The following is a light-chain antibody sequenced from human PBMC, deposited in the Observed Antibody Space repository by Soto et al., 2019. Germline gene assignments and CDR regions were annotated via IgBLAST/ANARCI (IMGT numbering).Light chain of an antibody. V-gene: IGLV1-47*01. CDR2: RNN. CDR1: TSNIGSNY. CDR3: DTDVDCFPYV. J-gene: IGLJ1*01. Sequence: QSVLTQPPSASGTPGQGVTISCSGSTSNIGSNYVYWYQQLPGTAPQLLIYRNNQRASGVPGRFSGSKSGTSASRAIGRRRSDVYSYYLCDTDVDCFPYV.